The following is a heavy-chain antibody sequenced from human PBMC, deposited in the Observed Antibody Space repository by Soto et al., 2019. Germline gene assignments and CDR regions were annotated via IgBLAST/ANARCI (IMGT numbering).Heavy chain of an antibody. D-gene: IGHD3-3*02. Sequence: SETLSLTCTVSGGSISSSSYYWVLIRQPPGKGLEWIGSIYYSGSTYYNPSLKSRVTISVDTSKDQFSLKLSSVTAADTAVYYCASPKIAFYNWFDPWGQGTLVT. CDR1: GGSISSSSYY. CDR2: IYYSGST. CDR3: ASPKIAFYNWFDP. J-gene: IGHJ5*02. V-gene: IGHV4-39*01.